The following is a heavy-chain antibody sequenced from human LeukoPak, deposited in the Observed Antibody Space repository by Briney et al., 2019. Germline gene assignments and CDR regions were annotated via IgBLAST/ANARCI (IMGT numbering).Heavy chain of an antibody. Sequence: GGSLRLSCAASGFTVSTNYMSWLRHTPGKGLECFSLIYSGGSTYYADSVKGRFTISRDNSKNTLYLQMNSLRAEDTAVYYCASRDKGYYYGMDVWGQGTTVTVSS. V-gene: IGHV3-66*01. J-gene: IGHJ6*02. CDR2: IYSGGST. CDR3: ASRDKGYYYGMDV. D-gene: IGHD5-24*01. CDR1: GFTVSTNY.